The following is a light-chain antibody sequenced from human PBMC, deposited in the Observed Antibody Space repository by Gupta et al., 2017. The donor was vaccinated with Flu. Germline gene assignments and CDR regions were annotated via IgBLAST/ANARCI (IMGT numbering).Light chain of an antibody. V-gene: IGKV3-20*01. CDR1: RTLSRDY. CDR3: QQDDNTPTT. J-gene: IGKJ2*01. Sequence: ERATLSCRASRTLSRDYLAWYQQKPGQAPRRLIYAASTRATGSPDRFDGSGSGTDFTLTISKLEPEDCAVYYCQQDDNTPTTFGQGTKLEMK. CDR2: AAS.